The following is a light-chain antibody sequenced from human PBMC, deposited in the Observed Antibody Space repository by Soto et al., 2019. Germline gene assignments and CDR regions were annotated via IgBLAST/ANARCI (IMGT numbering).Light chain of an antibody. V-gene: IGLV2-8*01. J-gene: IGLJ1*01. CDR2: EVN. Sequence: QSALTQPPSASGSPGQSVAISCTGTNSDVGGYNYVSWYQQHPGKAPKLMIYEVNKRPSGVPDRFSGSKSGNTASLTVSGLQAEDEADYYCSSYAGSSNVFGTGTKVTVL. CDR1: NSDVGGYNY. CDR3: SSYAGSSNV.